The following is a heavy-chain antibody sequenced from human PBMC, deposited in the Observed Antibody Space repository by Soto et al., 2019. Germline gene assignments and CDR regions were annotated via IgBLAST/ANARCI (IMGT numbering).Heavy chain of an antibody. CDR3: ATADFAVVPAAPYIDH. D-gene: IGHD6-25*01. Sequence: QVQLVQSGAEVKKPGASVKVSCKASGYTFTSFVISWVRQAPGQGLAWMGWISASNGDTNSAQKFQGRLTMATDTSANTAYMELRSVRADETTVYSCATADFAVVPAAPYIDHWGQRPRVSVSS. CDR2: ISASNGDT. J-gene: IGHJ4*02. V-gene: IGHV1-18*01. CDR1: GYTFTSFV.